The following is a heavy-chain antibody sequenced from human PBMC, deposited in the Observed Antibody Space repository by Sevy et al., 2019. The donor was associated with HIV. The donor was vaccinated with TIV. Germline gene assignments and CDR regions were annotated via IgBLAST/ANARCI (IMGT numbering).Heavy chain of an antibody. V-gene: IGHV3-48*02. J-gene: IGHJ6*02. CDR3: ARGKRGNYYDSSAYSIQYYYYGMDV. CDR1: GFTFSSYS. Sequence: GGSLRLSCAASGFTFSSYSMNWVRQAPGKGLEWDSYISSSSSTIYYADSVKGRFTISRDNAKNSLYLQMNSLRDEDTVVYYCARGKRGNYYDSSAYSIQYYYYGMDVWGQGTTVTVSS. CDR2: ISSSSSTI. D-gene: IGHD3-22*01.